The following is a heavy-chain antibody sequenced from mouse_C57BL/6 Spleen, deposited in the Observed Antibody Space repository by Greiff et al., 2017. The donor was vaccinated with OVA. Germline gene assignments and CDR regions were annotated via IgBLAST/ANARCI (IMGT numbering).Heavy chain of an antibody. CDR3: ARPVVPYWYFEV. Sequence: EVNVVESGGGLVKPGGSLKLSCAASGFTFSSYAMSWVRQTPEKRLEWVATISDGGSYTYYPDNVKGRFTISRDNAKNNLYLQMSHLKSEDTAMYYCARPVVPYWYFEVWGTGTTVTVSS. CDR2: ISDGGSYT. J-gene: IGHJ1*03. D-gene: IGHD1-1*01. V-gene: IGHV5-4*03. CDR1: GFTFSSYA.